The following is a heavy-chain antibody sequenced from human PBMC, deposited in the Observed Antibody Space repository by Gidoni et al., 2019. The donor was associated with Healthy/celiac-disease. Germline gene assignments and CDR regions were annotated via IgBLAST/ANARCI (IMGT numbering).Heavy chain of an antibody. V-gene: IGHV3-33*01. CDR1: GFTFSSYG. CDR3: ARDRITMVRLFDY. CDR2: IWYDGSNK. J-gene: IGHJ4*02. Sequence: QVQLVESGGGVVQPGRSLRLSCAASGFTFSSYGRHWVRQAPGKGLEWVAVIWYDGSNKYYADSVKGRFTISRDNSKNTLYLQMNSLRAEDTAVYYCARDRITMVRLFDYWGQGTLVTVSS. D-gene: IGHD3-10*01.